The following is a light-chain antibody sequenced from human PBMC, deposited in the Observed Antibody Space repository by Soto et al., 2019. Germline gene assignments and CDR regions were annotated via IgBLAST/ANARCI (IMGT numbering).Light chain of an antibody. CDR3: CSYVGATTYV. J-gene: IGLJ1*01. CDR2: EGI. V-gene: IGLV2-23*01. CDR1: SSTVGGFNV. Sequence: QSVLTQPRSVSGSPGQSITISCTGTSSTVGGFNVVSWYQQHPGKAPKVIIYEGIKRPSGVSNRFSGSNSGSTASLTISGLQAEDEADYYCCSYVGATTYVFGTGTKVTVL.